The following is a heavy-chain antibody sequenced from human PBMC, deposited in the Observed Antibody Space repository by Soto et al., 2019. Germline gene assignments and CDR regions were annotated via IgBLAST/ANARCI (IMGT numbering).Heavy chain of an antibody. CDR3: ARDQDGMDV. V-gene: IGHV3-30-3*01. CDR1: GFTFSSYA. J-gene: IGHJ6*02. Sequence: GGSLRLSCAASGFTFSSYAMHWVRQAPGEGLEWVAVISYDGSNKYYADSVKGRFTISRDNSKNTLYLQMNSLRAEDTAVYYCARDQDGMDVWGQGTTVTVSS. CDR2: ISYDGSNK.